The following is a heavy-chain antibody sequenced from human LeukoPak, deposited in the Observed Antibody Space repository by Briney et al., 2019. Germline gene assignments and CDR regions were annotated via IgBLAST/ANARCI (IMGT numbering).Heavy chain of an antibody. CDR3: AKSDVVRRFIYGMDV. J-gene: IGHJ6*02. CDR1: GFTVSSNY. CDR2: IYSGGST. V-gene: IGHV3-53*01. Sequence: GGSLRLSCAASGFTVSSNYMSWVRQAPGKGLEWVSVIYSGGSTYYADSVKGRFTISRDNSKNTLYLQMNSLRAEDTAVYYCAKSDVVRRFIYGMDVWGQGTTVTVSS. D-gene: IGHD3-10*01.